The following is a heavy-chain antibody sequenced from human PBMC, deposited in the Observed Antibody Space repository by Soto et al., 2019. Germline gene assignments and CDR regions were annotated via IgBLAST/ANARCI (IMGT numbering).Heavy chain of an antibody. V-gene: IGHV4-4*02. CDR3: ASVRGGYYYAMDV. D-gene: IGHD3-10*02. Sequence: QVQLQESGPGLVKPSGTLSLTCAVSGGSISSSNWWSWVRQPPGKGLEWIGEIYHSGSTNYNPSRQRRVTISGDKSKNQFSLKLSSVTAADTAVYYCASVRGGYYYAMDVWGQGTTVTVSS. J-gene: IGHJ6*02. CDR2: IYHSGST. CDR1: GGSISSSNW.